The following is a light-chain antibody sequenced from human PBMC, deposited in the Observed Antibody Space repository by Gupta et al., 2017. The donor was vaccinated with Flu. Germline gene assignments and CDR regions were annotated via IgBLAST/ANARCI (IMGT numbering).Light chain of an antibody. V-gene: IGKV3-11*01. CDR3: QQRSNCVRT. Sequence: VVTQSPATLSLSPGERATLSCRTSQSVSDYFAWYQQKPGQAPRLLIYDRSKRATGVPARFSGSGSGTDFTLTISGLESEDFAVYYCQQRSNCVRTFGQGTRLEMK. CDR1: QSVSDY. CDR2: DRS. J-gene: IGKJ5*01.